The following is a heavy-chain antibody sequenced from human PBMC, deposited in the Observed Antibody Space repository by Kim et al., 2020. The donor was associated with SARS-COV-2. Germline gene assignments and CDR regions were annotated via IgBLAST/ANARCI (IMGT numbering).Heavy chain of an antibody. CDR3: AKDGGGILEWLLFFYYMDV. CDR2: ISEDGDST. V-gene: IGHV3-43*02. D-gene: IGHD3-3*01. J-gene: IGHJ6*03. CDR1: GFIFDDYA. Sequence: GGSLRLSCAASGFIFDDYALHWVRQAPGKGPEWVSTISEDGDSTYYADSVKGRFTISRDNSKNFLFLQMNSLTPEDTAFYYCAKDGGGILEWLLFFYYMDVGGKGTTVTVSS.